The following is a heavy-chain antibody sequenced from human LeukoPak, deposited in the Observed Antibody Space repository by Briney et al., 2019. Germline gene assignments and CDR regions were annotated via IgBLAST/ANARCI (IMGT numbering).Heavy chain of an antibody. CDR2: INPNSGGT. CDR1: GYTFTGYY. J-gene: IGHJ4*02. V-gene: IGHV1-2*02. CDR3: ARDPDEWGYFDY. Sequence: ASVKVSCKASGYTFTGYYMHWVRQAPGQGPEWMGWINPNSGGTNYAQKFQGRVTMTRDTSISTAYMELSRLRSDDTAVYYCARDPDEWGYFDYWGQGTLVTVSS. D-gene: IGHD7-27*01.